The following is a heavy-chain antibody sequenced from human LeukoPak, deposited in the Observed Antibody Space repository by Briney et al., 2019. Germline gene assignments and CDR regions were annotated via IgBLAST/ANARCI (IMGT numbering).Heavy chain of an antibody. Sequence: SETLSLTCTVSGGSISSYYWSWVRQPAGRGREWVGRIYSTGSTKYNPSLKSGLTMSVDTSKNQFSLKLSSVTAADTAVYYCARLAYYDSSGYYSYFDYWGQGTLVTVSS. CDR3: ARLAYYDSSGYYSYFDY. D-gene: IGHD3-22*01. CDR2: IYSTGST. CDR1: GGSISSYY. V-gene: IGHV4-4*07. J-gene: IGHJ4*02.